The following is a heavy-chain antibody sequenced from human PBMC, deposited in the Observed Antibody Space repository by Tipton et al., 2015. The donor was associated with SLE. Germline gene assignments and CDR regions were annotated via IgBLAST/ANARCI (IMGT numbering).Heavy chain of an antibody. CDR1: GFTFSSYS. V-gene: IGHV3-21*01. J-gene: IGHJ4*02. Sequence: SLRLSCAASGFTFSSYSMNWVRQAPGKGLEWVSSISSSSSYIYYADSVKGRFTISRDNAKNSLYLQMNSLRAEDTAVYYCARDYYDSSGYYYGDYWGQGTLVTVSS. CDR3: ARDYYDSSGYYYGDY. D-gene: IGHD3-22*01. CDR2: ISSSSSYI.